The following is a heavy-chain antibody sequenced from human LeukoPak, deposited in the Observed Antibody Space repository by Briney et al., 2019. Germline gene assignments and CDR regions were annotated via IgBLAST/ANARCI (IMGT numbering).Heavy chain of an antibody. J-gene: IGHJ4*02. D-gene: IGHD4-11*01. CDR1: GFTFSRYA. CDR2: INTDSSDI. V-gene: IGHV3-21*05. Sequence: GGSLRLSCAASGFTFSRYAMNWVRQAPGKGLEWVSYINTDSSDIHYADSVKGRFTISRDNARNTLYLQLSSLRAEDSAVYYCARDTVHPGLIDSWGQGTLVTVSS. CDR3: ARDTVHPGLIDS.